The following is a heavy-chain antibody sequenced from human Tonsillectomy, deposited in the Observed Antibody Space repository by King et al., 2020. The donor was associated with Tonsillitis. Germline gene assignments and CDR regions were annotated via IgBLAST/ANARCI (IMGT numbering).Heavy chain of an antibody. J-gene: IGHJ3*02. D-gene: IGHD1-26*01. CDR1: GGSFSSFA. CDR2: IIPIFGST. V-gene: IGHV1-69*01. Sequence: QLVQSGAEVKKPGSSVKVSCKASGGSFSSFAISWVRQAPGQGLEWMGGIIPIFGSTYYAQKFQGRVTIIADESTSTVYMELSSLRSEETAVDYCARVLGARGAFNIWGKGTMVSVSS. CDR3: ARVLGARGAFNI.